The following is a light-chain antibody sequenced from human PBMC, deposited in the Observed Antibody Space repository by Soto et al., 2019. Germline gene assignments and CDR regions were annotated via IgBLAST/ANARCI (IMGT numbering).Light chain of an antibody. CDR2: DVS. CDR1: SSDVGDYNY. J-gene: IGLJ1*01. V-gene: IGLV2-14*01. Sequence: QSALTQPASGSGSPGQSITISCTGTSSDVGDYNYVSWYQQHPGKAPKLMIFDVSNRPSGVSNRFSGSKSGNTASLTISGLQAEDEADYYCSSYTSSSTRVFGTGTKLTIL. CDR3: SSYTSSSTRV.